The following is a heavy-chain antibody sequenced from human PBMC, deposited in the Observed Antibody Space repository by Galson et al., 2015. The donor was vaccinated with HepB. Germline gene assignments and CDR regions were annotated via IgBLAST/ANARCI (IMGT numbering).Heavy chain of an antibody. CDR1: GGTFSSYA. CDR2: IIPIFGTA. V-gene: IGHV1-69*13. J-gene: IGHJ4*02. CDR3: ARAQSSGYYLYYFDY. D-gene: IGHD3-22*01. Sequence: SVKVSCKASGGTFSSYAISWVRQAPGQGLEWMGGIIPIFGTANYAQKLQGRVTITADESTSTAYMELSSLRSEDTAVYYCARAQSSGYYLYYFDYWGQGTLVTVSS.